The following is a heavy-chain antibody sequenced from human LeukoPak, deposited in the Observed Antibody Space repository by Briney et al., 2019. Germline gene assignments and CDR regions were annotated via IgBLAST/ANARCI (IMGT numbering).Heavy chain of an antibody. CDR2: IYTSGST. D-gene: IGHD5-24*01. J-gene: IGHJ4*02. Sequence: PSETLSLTCTVSGGSISSYYWSWIRQPAGKGLEWIGRIYTSGSTNYNPSLKSRVTISVDTSKNQFSLKLSSVTAADTAVYYCARDGDGYNPGYYFDYWGQGTLVTVSS. CDR1: GGSISSYY. CDR3: ARDGDGYNPGYYFDY. V-gene: IGHV4-4*07.